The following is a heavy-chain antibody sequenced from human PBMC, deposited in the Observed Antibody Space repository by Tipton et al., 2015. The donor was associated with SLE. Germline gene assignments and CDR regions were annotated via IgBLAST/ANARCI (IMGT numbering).Heavy chain of an antibody. CDR3: ARDLRAIGDRFDP. Sequence: TLSLTCNVSVYSISSSHWWGWIRQPPGKGLEWIGRIYVSGSTNYNPSLKSRVTMSVDVSKNQFSLKLSSVTAADTAVYYCARDLRAIGDRFDPWGQGALVTVSS. CDR1: VYSISSSHW. V-gene: IGHV4-38-2*02. D-gene: IGHD3-16*01. CDR2: IYVSGST. J-gene: IGHJ5*02.